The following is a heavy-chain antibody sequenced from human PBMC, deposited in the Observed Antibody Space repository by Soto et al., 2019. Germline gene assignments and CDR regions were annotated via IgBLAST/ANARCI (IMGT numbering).Heavy chain of an antibody. D-gene: IGHD4-17*01. CDR1: GGSISSYY. Sequence: PSETLSLTCTVSGGSISSYYWSWIRQPPGKGLEWIGYIYYSGSTNYNPSLKSRVTISVDTSKNQFSLKLSSVTAADTAVYYCARYLTHSYGDYGEVGHYYYMDVWGKGTTVTVSS. CDR3: ARYLTHSYGDYGEVGHYYYMDV. CDR2: IYYSGST. J-gene: IGHJ6*03. V-gene: IGHV4-59*08.